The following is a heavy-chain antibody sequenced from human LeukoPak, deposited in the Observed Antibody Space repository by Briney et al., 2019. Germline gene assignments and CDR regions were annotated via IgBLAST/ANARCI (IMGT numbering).Heavy chain of an antibody. J-gene: IGHJ4*02. CDR3: ARDYGDHRVEY. D-gene: IGHD4-17*01. CDR2: IHYSGKT. V-gene: IGHV4-39*06. Sequence: PSETLSLACTGSSGSISSGAYYWGWIRQPPGKGLEWIGTIHYSGKTYYNPSLKSRITISIDTSKKQFALKLSSVTAADTAVYYCARDYGDHRVEYWGQGTLVTVSS. CDR1: SGSISSGAYY.